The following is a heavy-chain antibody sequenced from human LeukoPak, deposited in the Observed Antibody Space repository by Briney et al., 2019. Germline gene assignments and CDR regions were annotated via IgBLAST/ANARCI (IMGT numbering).Heavy chain of an antibody. V-gene: IGHV4-4*07. Sequence: SETLSLTCTVSGGSINSYYWSWIRQPAGKGMEWIGRIYISGSTNYNPSLKSRVTMSVDTSKNQFSLKLSSVTAADTAVYYCARGGFYNHYDCSSYPNWFDPWGQGTLVTVSS. CDR2: IYISGST. D-gene: IGHD2-2*01. CDR3: ARGGFYNHYDCSSYPNWFDP. J-gene: IGHJ5*02. CDR1: GGSINSYY.